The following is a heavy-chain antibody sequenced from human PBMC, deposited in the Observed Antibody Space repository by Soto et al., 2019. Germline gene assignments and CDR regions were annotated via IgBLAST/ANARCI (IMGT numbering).Heavy chain of an antibody. J-gene: IGHJ6*03. CDR2: ISGSGGST. Sequence: GGSLRLSCAASGFTFSSYAMSWVRQAPGKGLEWVSAISGSGGSTYYADSVKGRFTISRDNSKNTLYLQMNSLRAEDTAVYYCAKDRAVAGTGYYYYYMDVWGKGTTVTVSS. D-gene: IGHD6-19*01. CDR3: AKDRAVAGTGYYYYYMDV. CDR1: GFTFSSYA. V-gene: IGHV3-23*01.